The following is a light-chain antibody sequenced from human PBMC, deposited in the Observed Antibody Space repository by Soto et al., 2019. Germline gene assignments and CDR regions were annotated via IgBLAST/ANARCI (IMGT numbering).Light chain of an antibody. Sequence: DIQMTQSPSSLSASVGDRVTITCRASQSISSYLNWYQQKPGKAPKLLIYAASSLQSGVPSRFSGSGSGTDFTLTISSLQPEDFETYYCQQSSRTHQTFGKATKVDI. CDR1: QSISSY. CDR3: QQSSRTHQT. CDR2: AAS. V-gene: IGKV1-39*01. J-gene: IGKJ1*01.